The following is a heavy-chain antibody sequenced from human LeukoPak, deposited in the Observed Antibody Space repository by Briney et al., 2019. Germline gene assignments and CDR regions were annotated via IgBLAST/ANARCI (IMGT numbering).Heavy chain of an antibody. D-gene: IGHD6-13*01. CDR1: GGTFSSYA. V-gene: IGHV1-69*04. Sequence: SVKVSCKASGGTFSSYAISWVRQAPGQGLEWMGRIIPILGITNYAQMFQGRVTITADKSTSTAYMELSSLRSEDTAVYYCARAEYSSSWLTAYYYGMDVWGQGTTVTVSS. CDR3: ARAEYSSSWLTAYYYGMDV. CDR2: IIPILGIT. J-gene: IGHJ6*02.